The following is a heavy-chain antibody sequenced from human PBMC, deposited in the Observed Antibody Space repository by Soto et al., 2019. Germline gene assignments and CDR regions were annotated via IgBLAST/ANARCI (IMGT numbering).Heavy chain of an antibody. V-gene: IGHV3-23*01. CDR3: AKDAQYYDFWSGPNWFDP. CDR2: ISGSGGST. Sequence: PGGSLRLCCAASGFTFSSYAMSWVRQAPGKGLEWVSAISGSGGSTYYADSVKGRFTISRDNSKNTLYLQMNSLRAEDTAVYYCAKDAQYYDFWSGPNWFDPWGQGTLVTVSS. J-gene: IGHJ5*02. D-gene: IGHD3-3*01. CDR1: GFTFSSYA.